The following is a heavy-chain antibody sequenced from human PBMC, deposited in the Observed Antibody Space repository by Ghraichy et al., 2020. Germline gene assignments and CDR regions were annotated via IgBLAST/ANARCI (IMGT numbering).Heavy chain of an antibody. J-gene: IGHJ4*02. D-gene: IGHD6-6*01. CDR2: IYHSGSA. CDR1: GGSISISNYY. CDR3: ARLLGTGYSRSSQPYFDY. Sequence: SETLSLTCSVSGGSISISNYYWGWIRKPPGKGLEWIGYIYHSGSANYNPSLKSRVTMSVDTSKNQFSLKLTSVTAADTAVYHCARLLGTGYSRSSQPYFDYWGQGTLVTVSS. V-gene: IGHV4-61*05.